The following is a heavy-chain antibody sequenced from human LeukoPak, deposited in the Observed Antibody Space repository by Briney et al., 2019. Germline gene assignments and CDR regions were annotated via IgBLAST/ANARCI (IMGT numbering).Heavy chain of an antibody. CDR2: ISSSSSTI. CDR1: GFTFSSYS. D-gene: IGHD3-3*01. CDR3: ARATYYDFWSALALDKTYYMDV. J-gene: IGHJ6*03. Sequence: GGSLRLSCAASGFTFSSYSMNWVRQAPGKGLEWVSYISSSSSTIYYADSVKGRFTIPRDNAKNSLYLQMNSLRAEDTAVYYCARATYYDFWSALALDKTYYMDVWGKGTTATVSS. V-gene: IGHV3-48*01.